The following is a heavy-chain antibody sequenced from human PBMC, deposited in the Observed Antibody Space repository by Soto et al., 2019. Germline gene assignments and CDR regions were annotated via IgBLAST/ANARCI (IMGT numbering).Heavy chain of an antibody. CDR3: ARRPHSSSWYLFRYWFAP. D-gene: IGHD6-13*01. Sequence: QVQLVQSGAEVKKPGSSVKVSCKASGGTFSSYAISWVRQAPGQGLEWMGGIIPIFGTANYAQKFQGRVTITADESTSTAYMELSSWRAEDTAVYYCARRPHSSSWYLFRYWFAPWGQGTLVTVSS. CDR1: GGTFSSYA. CDR2: IIPIFGTA. V-gene: IGHV1-69*12. J-gene: IGHJ5*02.